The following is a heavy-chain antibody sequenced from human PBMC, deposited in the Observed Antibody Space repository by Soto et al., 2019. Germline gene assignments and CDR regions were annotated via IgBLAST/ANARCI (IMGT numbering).Heavy chain of an antibody. CDR2: IIPIFGTA. Sequence: QVQLVQSGAEVKKPGSSVKVSCKASGGTFSSYAISWVRQAPGQGLEWMGGIIPIFGTANYAQKFQGIDTITADESTSTAYRELSSLRSEDTAVYYFARGGPGGTNSYYSGQGTLVTVSS. J-gene: IGHJ4*02. CDR1: GGTFSSYA. V-gene: IGHV1-69*01. D-gene: IGHD2-8*02. CDR3: ARGGPGGTNSYY.